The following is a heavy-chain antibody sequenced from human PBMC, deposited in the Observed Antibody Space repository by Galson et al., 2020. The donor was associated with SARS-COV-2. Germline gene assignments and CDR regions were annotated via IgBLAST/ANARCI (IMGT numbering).Heavy chain of an antibody. CDR2: ITSSSTYI. CDR3: ASVTGAIANAFHI. CDR1: GFTFTNYN. J-gene: IGHJ3*02. V-gene: IGHV3-21*01. D-gene: IGHD1-1*01. Sequence: GESLKISCAASGFTFTNYNMYWLRQAPGERLEWLASITSSSTYIYYADSVKGRFTISRDNAKKSLYLQMNNLRAEDTALYYCASVTGAIANAFHIWGRGTMVSVST.